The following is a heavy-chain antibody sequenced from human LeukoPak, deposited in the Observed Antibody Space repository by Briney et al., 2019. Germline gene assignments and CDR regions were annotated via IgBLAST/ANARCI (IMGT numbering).Heavy chain of an antibody. CDR2: IYYSGST. D-gene: IGHD4-11*01. CDR3: ARDSVDYTDYYYGMDV. V-gene: IGHV4-31*03. J-gene: IGHJ6*02. CDR1: GGSISSGGYY. Sequence: SQTLSLACTVSGGSISSGGYYWSWIRQHPGKGLEWIGYIYYSGSTYYNPSLKSRVTISVDTSKNQFSLKLSSVTAADTAVYYCARDSVDYTDYYYGMDVWGQGTTVTVSS.